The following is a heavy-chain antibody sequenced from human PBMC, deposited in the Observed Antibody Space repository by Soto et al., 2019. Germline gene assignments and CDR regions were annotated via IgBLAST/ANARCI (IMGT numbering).Heavy chain of an antibody. V-gene: IGHV1-3*01. D-gene: IGHD1-7*01. CDR2: IHAGNGDT. J-gene: IGHJ4*02. Sequence: ASVKVSCKASGYTFTNYAIHWVRQAPGHRLEWMGWIHAGNGDTQYSQRFQGRVTFTRDTSATTAYMDLSNLRSEDTAVYYCARNPTGTFTLDYWGQGTLVTVSS. CDR3: ARNPTGTFTLDY. CDR1: GYTFTNYA.